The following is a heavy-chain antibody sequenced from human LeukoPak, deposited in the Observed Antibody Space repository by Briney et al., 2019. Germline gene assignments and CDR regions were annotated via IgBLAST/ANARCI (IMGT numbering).Heavy chain of an antibody. J-gene: IGHJ4*02. CDR2: LYSDGNT. V-gene: IGHV3-53*01. CDR3: ARGVEPLAANTLAY. Sequence: GGSVRLSCAASGFTVNTNDLTWLRQAPGKGLEWVAVLYSDGNTKYADSVQGRFTISRDNSKNTLYLEMNSLSPDDTAVYYCARGVEPLAANTLAYWGQGTLVTVSS. D-gene: IGHD1-14*01. CDR1: GFTVNTND.